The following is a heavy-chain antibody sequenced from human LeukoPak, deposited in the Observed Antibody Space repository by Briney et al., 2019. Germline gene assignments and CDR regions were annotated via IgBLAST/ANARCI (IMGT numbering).Heavy chain of an antibody. CDR3: ARDLMYSYGMAWGY. Sequence: SVKVSCKASGGTFSCYAISWVRQAPGQGLEWMGRIIPILGIANYAQKFQGRVTITADKSTSTAYMELSSLRAEDTAVYYCARDLMYSYGMAWGYWGQGTLVTVSS. CDR1: GGTFSCYA. CDR2: IIPILGIA. V-gene: IGHV1-69*04. J-gene: IGHJ4*02. D-gene: IGHD5-18*01.